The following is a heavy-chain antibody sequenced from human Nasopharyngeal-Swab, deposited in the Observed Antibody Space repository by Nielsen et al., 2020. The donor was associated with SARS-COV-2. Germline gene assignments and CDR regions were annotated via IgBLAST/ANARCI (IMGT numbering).Heavy chain of an antibody. V-gene: IGHV1-46*01. Sequence: WVRQAPGQGLEWMGIINPTGGSTSYAQKFQGRVTMTRDTFTSTVYMELSSLRSEDTAVYYCARSGRITIFGVFINYYYYMDVWGKGTTVTVSS. D-gene: IGHD3-3*01. J-gene: IGHJ6*03. CDR3: ARSGRITIFGVFINYYYYMDV. CDR2: INPTGGST.